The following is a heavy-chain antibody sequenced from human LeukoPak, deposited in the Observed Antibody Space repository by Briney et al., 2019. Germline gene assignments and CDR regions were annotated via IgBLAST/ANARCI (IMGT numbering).Heavy chain of an antibody. D-gene: IGHD3-10*01. J-gene: IGHJ4*02. CDR3: ARQPAYYYGSGSYSKFDY. CDR1: GGSISSSSYY. CDR2: INHSGST. V-gene: IGHV4-39*01. Sequence: SETLSLTCTVSGGSISSSSYYWGWIRQPPGKGLEWIGEINHSGSTNYNPSLKSRVTISVDTSKNQFSLKLSSVTAADTAVYYCARQPAYYYGSGSYSKFDYWGQGTLVTVSS.